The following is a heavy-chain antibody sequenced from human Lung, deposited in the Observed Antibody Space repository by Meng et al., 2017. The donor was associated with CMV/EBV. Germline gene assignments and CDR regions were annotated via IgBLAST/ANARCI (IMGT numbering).Heavy chain of an antibody. CDR1: GGTFSNYA. D-gene: IGHD2-2*02. Sequence: SVKVSXKASGGTFSNYAFSWVRQAPGQGLEWMGGIIPIFGIANYAQKFQGRVTIATDESTSTAYMELIGPRPEDTAVYYCARDRTGDCSSTSCYNYYYYYGMDVWGEGTTVTFSS. CDR2: IIPIFGIA. V-gene: IGHV1-69*05. CDR3: ARDRTGDCSSTSCYNYYYYYGMDV. J-gene: IGHJ6*01.